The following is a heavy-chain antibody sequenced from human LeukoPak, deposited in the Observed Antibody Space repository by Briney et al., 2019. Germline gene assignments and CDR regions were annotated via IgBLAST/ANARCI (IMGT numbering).Heavy chain of an antibody. CDR1: GFTFSSYW. CDR2: IHTDGSAT. V-gene: IGHV3-74*01. D-gene: IGHD6-6*01. J-gene: IGHJ4*02. CDR3: TRGTTAARPDYFDY. Sequence: GGSLRLSCAASGFTFSSYWMHWVRQAPGKGLVWVSRIHTDGSATDYADSVKGRFTISRDNAKSTLFLQMNSLRDEDTAVYYCTRGTTAARPDYFDYWGQGTLVTVSS.